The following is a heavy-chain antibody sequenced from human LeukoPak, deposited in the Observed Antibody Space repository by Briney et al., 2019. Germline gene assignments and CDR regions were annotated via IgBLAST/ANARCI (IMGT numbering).Heavy chain of an antibody. CDR2: ISSSSSYI. V-gene: IGHV3-21*01. D-gene: IGHD3-10*01. CDR3: ARVITMVRGGLDYYYYGMDV. Sequence: GGSLRLSCAASGFTVRSNSMSWVRQAPGKGLEWVSSISSSSSYIYYADSVKGRFTISRDNAKNSLYLQMNSLRAEDTAVYYCARVITMVRGGLDYYYYGMDVWGQGTTVTVSS. J-gene: IGHJ6*02. CDR1: GFTVRSNS.